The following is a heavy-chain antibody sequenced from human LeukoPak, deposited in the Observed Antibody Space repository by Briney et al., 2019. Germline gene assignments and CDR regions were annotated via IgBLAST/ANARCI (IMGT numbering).Heavy chain of an antibody. CDR2: VYYSGAV. CDR3: ARHNGAGGWYRWFDP. Sequence: SETLSLTCTVSGGSISSYYWSWIRQPPGKGLEGIGSVYYSGAVYHNPSLKSRGTMSVDTSKNQFSLKLSSVTAADTAVYYCARHNGAGGWYRWFDPWGQGTLVTVSS. D-gene: IGHD6-19*01. V-gene: IGHV4-39*01. CDR1: GGSISSYY. J-gene: IGHJ5*02.